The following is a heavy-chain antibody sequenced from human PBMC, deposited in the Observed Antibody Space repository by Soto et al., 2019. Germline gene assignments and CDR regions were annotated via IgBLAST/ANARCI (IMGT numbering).Heavy chain of an antibody. CDR2: IYYSGST. Sequence: SETLSLTCTVSGGSISSYYWSWIRQPPGKGLEWIGYIYYSGSTNYNPSLKSRVTISVDTSKNQFSLKLSSVTAADTAVYYCARRIVVVPAAATYYYYYYMDVWGKGTTVTAP. CDR1: GGSISSYY. V-gene: IGHV4-59*08. J-gene: IGHJ6*03. D-gene: IGHD2-2*01. CDR3: ARRIVVVPAAATYYYYYYMDV.